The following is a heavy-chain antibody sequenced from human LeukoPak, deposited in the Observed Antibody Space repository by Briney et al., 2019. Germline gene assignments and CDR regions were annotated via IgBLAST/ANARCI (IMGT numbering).Heavy chain of an antibody. CDR1: GYAFTSYG. D-gene: IGHD2-2*01. CDR2: ISAYNGNT. J-gene: IGHJ4*02. CDR3: AIIPPDIVVVTSY. Sequence: ASVKVSCKASGYAFTSYGISWVRQAPGQGLEWMGWISAYNGNTSYAQKLQGRVTMTTDTSTSTAYMELRSLRSDDTAVYYCAIIPPDIVVVTSYWGQGTLVTVSS. V-gene: IGHV1-18*01.